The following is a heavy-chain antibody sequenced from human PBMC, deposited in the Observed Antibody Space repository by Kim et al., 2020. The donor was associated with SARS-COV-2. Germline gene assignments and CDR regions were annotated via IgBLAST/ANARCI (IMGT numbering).Heavy chain of an antibody. CDR1: GDSVSSNSAA. V-gene: IGHV6-1*01. CDR2: TYYRSKWYN. D-gene: IGHD3-9*01. Sequence: SQTLSLTCAISGDSVSSNSAAWNWIRQSPSRGLEWLGRTYYRSKWYNDYAVSVKSRITINPDTSKNQFSLQLNSVTPEDTAVYYCAREDYDILTGYPQDAFDIWGQGTMVTVSS. CDR3: AREDYDILTGYPQDAFDI. J-gene: IGHJ3*02.